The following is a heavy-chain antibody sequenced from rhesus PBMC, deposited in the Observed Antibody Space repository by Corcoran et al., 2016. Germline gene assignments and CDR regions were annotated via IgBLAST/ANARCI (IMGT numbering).Heavy chain of an antibody. Sequence: EVQLVETGGGLVQPGGSLKLSCAASGFTFSSYGMIWVRQAPGKGLEWVSAINSGGCRTYYADSLKGQFTISRDNSKNPLYLQMNSLRAEDTAVYYCAKPLRSRARGYSGSWNGLDYWGQGVLVTVSS. D-gene: IGHD6-25*01. V-gene: IGHV3S5*01. CDR2: INSGGCRT. CDR3: AKPLRSRARGYSGSWNGLDY. J-gene: IGHJ4*01. CDR1: GFTFSSYG.